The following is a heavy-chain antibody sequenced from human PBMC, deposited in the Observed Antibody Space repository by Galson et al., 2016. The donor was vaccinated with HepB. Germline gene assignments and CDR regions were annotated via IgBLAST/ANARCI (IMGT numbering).Heavy chain of an antibody. J-gene: IGHJ4*02. D-gene: IGHD2-2*01. V-gene: IGHV3-15*07. Sequence: SLRLSCAASGFTFSNVWMNWVRQAPGKGLEWVGRLRSKTAGGTTDYAAPVKGRFTVSSDDSKNTLFLQMSSLETDDTAVYYCATEVFGMPFNSDYWGQGTVVTVSS. CDR3: ATEVFGMPFNSDY. CDR2: LRSKTAGGTT. CDR1: GFTFSNVW.